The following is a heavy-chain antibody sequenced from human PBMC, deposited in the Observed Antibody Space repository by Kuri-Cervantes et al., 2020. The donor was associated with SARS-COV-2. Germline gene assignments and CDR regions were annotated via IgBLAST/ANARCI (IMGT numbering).Heavy chain of an antibody. V-gene: IGHV3-30*04. CDR3: AREGNEDAFET. CDR1: GFTFSDSA. J-gene: IGHJ3*02. Sequence: GGSLRLSCAASGFTFSDSAMHWVRQAPGKGLEWVAFISYDGSSKDYADSAKGRLTISRDNSKNTLYLQMKSLRAEDTAVFYCAREGNEDAFETWGQGTRVTVSS. CDR2: ISYDGSSK.